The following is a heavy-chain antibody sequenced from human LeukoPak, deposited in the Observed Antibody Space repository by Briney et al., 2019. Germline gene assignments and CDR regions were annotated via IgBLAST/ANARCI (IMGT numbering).Heavy chain of an antibody. J-gene: IGHJ5*02. CDR3: ARARPIAARRNWFDP. CDR1: GYTFTSYD. CDR2: MNPNSGNT. D-gene: IGHD6-6*01. Sequence: GASVKVSCKASGYTFTSYDINWVRQATGQGLEWMGWMNPNSGNTGYAQKFQGRVTMTRNTSISTAYMELSSLRSEDTAVYYCARARPIAARRNWFDPWGQGTLVTVSS. V-gene: IGHV1-8*01.